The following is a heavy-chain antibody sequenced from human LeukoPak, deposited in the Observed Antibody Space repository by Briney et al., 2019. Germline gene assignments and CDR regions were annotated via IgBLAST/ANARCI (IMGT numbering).Heavy chain of an antibody. CDR2: INSDGSAT. Sequence: GGSLRLSCAVSGFTFSSYWMDWVRQAPGKGLVWVSHINSDGSATAYADSVKGRFTISRDNAENTLYLQMNSLRAEDTAVYYCARGGGLDVWGQGATVTVSS. D-gene: IGHD3-16*01. J-gene: IGHJ6*02. CDR1: GFTFSSYW. CDR3: ARGGGLDV. V-gene: IGHV3-74*01.